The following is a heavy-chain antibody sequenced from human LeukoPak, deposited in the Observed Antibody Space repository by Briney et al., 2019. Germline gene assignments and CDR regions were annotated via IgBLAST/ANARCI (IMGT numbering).Heavy chain of an antibody. CDR2: ISSSGSYI. J-gene: IGHJ4*02. V-gene: IGHV3-21*01. CDR3: ARDPDHGDPSDY. D-gene: IGHD4-17*01. CDR1: GFTFSSYS. Sequence: PGGSLRLSCAASGFTFSSYSMNWVRQAPGRGLEWVSSISSSGSYIYYADSVKGRFTISRDNAKNSLYLQMNNLKAEDTAVYYCARDPDHGDPSDYWGQGTLVTVSS.